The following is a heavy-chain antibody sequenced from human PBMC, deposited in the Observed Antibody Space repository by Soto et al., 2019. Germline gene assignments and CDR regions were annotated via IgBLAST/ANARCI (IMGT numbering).Heavy chain of an antibody. J-gene: IGHJ5*02. CDR3: ARRVQTNSVVVQDNWLDP. CDR2: VYSSGST. Sequence: SETQSLTSTVSEGNIGSHSWNWIRQPPGRGLEWIGYVYSSGSTKYNPSLESRVTISIDTSKNQFSLKLTSLTAADTAIYYCARRVQTNSVVVQDNWLDPWGQGTLVTV. D-gene: IGHD2-15*01. CDR1: EGNIGSHS. V-gene: IGHV4-59*08.